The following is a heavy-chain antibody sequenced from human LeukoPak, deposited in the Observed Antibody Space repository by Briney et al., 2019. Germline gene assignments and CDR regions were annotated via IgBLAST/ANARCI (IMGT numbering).Heavy chain of an antibody. CDR1: GFIFSIYW. V-gene: IGHV3-7*01. CDR3: ARIHPLVVAATI. Sequence: GVSLSLSCAASGFIFSIYWMIGVRQAPGKGREGVANMMQDGSATHSAETAKGRFTMSRDKAQSSLYLKMKSLRAQETAAYQCARIHPLVVAATIWGQG. D-gene: IGHD2-15*01. J-gene: IGHJ4*02. CDR2: MMQDGSAT.